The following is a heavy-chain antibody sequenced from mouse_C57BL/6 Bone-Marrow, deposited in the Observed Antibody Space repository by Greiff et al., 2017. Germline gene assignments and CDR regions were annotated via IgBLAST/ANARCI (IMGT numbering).Heavy chain of an antibody. CDR2: IYPGDGDT. CDR1: GYAFSSSW. V-gene: IGHV1-82*01. Sequence: QVQLQQSGPELVKPGASVKISCKASGYAFSSSWMNWVKQRPGKGLEWIGRIYPGDGDTNYNGKFKGKATLTADKSSSTAYMQLSSLTSEDSAVYFCARGAIYCDYWGQGTTLTVSS. J-gene: IGHJ2*01. CDR3: ARGAIYCDY.